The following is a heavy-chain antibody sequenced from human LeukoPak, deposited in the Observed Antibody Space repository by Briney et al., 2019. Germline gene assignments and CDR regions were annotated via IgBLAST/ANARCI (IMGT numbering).Heavy chain of an antibody. J-gene: IGHJ6*03. V-gene: IGHV1-8*02. CDR3: ARVGGRYFDWLLAYYYYMDV. D-gene: IGHD3-9*01. CDR1: GYTFTSYD. CDR2: MNPNSGNT. Sequence: ASVKVSCKASGYTFTSYDINWVRQATGQGLEWMGWMNPNSGNTGYAQKFQGRVTMTRNTSISTAYMELSSLRSEDTAVYYCARVGGRYFDWLLAYYYYMDVWGKGTTVTISS.